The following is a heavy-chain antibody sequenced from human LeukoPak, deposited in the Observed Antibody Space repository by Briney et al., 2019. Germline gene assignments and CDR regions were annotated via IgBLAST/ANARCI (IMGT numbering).Heavy chain of an antibody. CDR2: FSCSGST. Sequence: SSYAMSWIRQPPGKGLEWIGSFSCSGSTYYNPSLKSRVTISVDTSKSQFSLYMDSVTAADTAVYYCARDWNRYAYWGQGTLVTASS. J-gene: IGHJ4*02. CDR3: ARDWNRYAY. D-gene: IGHD1-1*01. V-gene: IGHV4-39*07. CDR1: SSYA.